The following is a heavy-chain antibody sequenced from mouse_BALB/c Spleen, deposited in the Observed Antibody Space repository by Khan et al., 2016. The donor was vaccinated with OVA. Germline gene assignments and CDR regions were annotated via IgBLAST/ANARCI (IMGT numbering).Heavy chain of an antibody. V-gene: IGHV1-26*01. Sequence: EVKLQQSGPDLVKPGASVKISCKASGYSFTVYYLSWVKQSHGKSPEWIGRVNPNNGDSNYNQKFKGKAIFTVDKSSSKSYIELRSLTSEDSAVYYCARGYDFFADWGQGTLVTVSA. CDR1: GYSFTVYY. J-gene: IGHJ3*01. CDR3: ARGYDFFAD. CDR2: VNPNNGDS. D-gene: IGHD2-14*01.